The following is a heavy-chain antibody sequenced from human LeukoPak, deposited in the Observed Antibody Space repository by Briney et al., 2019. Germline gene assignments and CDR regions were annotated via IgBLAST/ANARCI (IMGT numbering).Heavy chain of an antibody. CDR3: ARVGHIVAAGTYDW. CDR2: IYYSGSS. D-gene: IGHD6-13*01. J-gene: IGHJ4*02. CDR1: GASISSYY. V-gene: IGHV4-59*08. Sequence: RTSETLSLTCTVSGASISSYYWSWMRQPPGKGLEWIGYIYYSGSSNYNPALKSRVTISEDTSKNQIFLKLSSVTAADTAVYYCARVGHIVAAGTYDWWGQGTLVTVSS.